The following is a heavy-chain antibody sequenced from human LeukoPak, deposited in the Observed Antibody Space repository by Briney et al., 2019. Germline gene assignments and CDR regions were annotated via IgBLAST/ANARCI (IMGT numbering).Heavy chain of an antibody. CDR2: ISGSSSTI. CDR3: ARGSTYYDSSGQVPFDY. CDR1: GFTFSSYS. D-gene: IGHD3-22*01. Sequence: GGSLRLSCAASGFTFSSYSMNWVRQAPGKGLEWGSYISGSSSTIYYADSVKGRFTISRDNGKNTLYLQMSSLRAEDTAVYYCARGSTYYDSSGQVPFDYWGQGTLVTVSS. V-gene: IGHV3-48*01. J-gene: IGHJ4*02.